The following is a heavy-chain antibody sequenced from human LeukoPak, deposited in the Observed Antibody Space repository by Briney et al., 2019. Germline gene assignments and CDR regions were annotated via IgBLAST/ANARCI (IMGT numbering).Heavy chain of an antibody. CDR1: GDSVSGDRAV. J-gene: IGHJ4*02. Sequence: SQTLSLTCAISGDSVSGDRAVWNWIRQSPSRGLEWLGRTYYRSKWNNHYAESVKGRITVNPDTSKNQFSLQLNSVTPEDTAVYHCARDAPGQSYFDYWARESWSPSPQ. CDR3: ARDAPGQSYFDY. CDR2: TYYRSKWNN. D-gene: IGHD2-2*01. V-gene: IGHV6-1*01.